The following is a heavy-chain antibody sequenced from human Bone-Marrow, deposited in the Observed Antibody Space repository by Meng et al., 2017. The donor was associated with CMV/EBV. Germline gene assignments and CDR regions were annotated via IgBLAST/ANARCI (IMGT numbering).Heavy chain of an antibody. CDR1: GYTFTGYY. V-gene: IGHV1-2*02. CDR2: INPNSGGT. D-gene: IGHD1-26*01. J-gene: IGHJ3*02. Sequence: ASVKVSCKASGYTFTGYYMHWVRQAPGQGLEWMGWINPNSGGTNYAQKFQGRVTMTRDTSISTAYMELSRLRSDDTAVYYCARSPGASLCAFDIWGQGKMVTVSS. CDR3: ARSPGASLCAFDI.